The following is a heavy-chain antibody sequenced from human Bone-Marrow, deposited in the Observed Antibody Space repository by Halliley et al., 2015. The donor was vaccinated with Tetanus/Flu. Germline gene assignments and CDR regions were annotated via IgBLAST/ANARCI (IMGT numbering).Heavy chain of an antibody. V-gene: IGHV4-4*02. Sequence: LACAVSGASTSSNWWSWVRQSPGKGLEWIGETYHSGSTNYNPSLKSRVIISLDTSKNQFSLNPNSVTAADTAVYYCARHLGTRGTRGFDYWGQGTQVTVSS. CDR2: TYHSGST. CDR3: ARHLGTRGTRGFDY. D-gene: IGHD2-15*01. J-gene: IGHJ4*02. CDR1: GASTSSNW.